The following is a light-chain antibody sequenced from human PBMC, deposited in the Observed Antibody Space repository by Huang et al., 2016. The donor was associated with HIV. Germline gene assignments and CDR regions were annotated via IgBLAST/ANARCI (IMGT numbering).Light chain of an antibody. CDR1: QSVNSY. Sequence: ETVLTQSPATLSLSPGERATLSCRASQSVNSYLAWYQQKPGQTPRLLIYDASNRATCSPARVSGSGSGTDFTLTISSLEPEDFAVYYCQQRKYWPPITFGQGTRLEIK. CDR3: QQRKYWPPIT. J-gene: IGKJ5*01. CDR2: DAS. V-gene: IGKV3-11*01.